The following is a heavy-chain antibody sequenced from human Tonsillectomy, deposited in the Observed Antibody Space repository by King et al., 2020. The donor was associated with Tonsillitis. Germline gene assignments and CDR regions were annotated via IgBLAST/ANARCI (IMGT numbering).Heavy chain of an antibody. J-gene: IGHJ4*02. CDR3: TRGGWSGSMGY. Sequence: VQLVESGGGLVQPGGSLRLSCVVSGFTLKDYSMTWVRQAPGRGLEWLSYVDTSSGTNYDADSLKGRFTVSIDDAKNSLFLHMNDLRVEDTALYYCTRGGWSGSMGYWGQGTLVTVSS. CDR2: VDTSSGTN. CDR1: GFTLKDYS. V-gene: IGHV3-48*01. D-gene: IGHD3-10*02.